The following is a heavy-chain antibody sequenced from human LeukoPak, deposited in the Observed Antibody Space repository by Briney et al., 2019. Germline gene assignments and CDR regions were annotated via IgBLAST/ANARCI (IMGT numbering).Heavy chain of an antibody. CDR2: IIPIFGTA. D-gene: IGHD1-1*01. J-gene: IGHJ4*02. CDR1: GGTFSSYA. CDR3: ATLAKLEPGIDFDY. Sequence: SVKVSCKASGGTFSSYAISWVRQAPGQGLEWMGGIIPIFGTANYEQKFQGRVTITADESTSTAYMELSSLRSEDTAVYYCATLAKLEPGIDFDYWGQGTLVTVSS. V-gene: IGHV1-69*13.